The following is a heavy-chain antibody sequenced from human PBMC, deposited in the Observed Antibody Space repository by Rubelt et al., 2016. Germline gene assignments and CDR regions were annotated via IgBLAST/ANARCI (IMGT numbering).Heavy chain of an antibody. J-gene: IGHJ6*03. D-gene: IGHD1-26*01. CDR1: GGSISSSSYY. CDR3: ARRRVGATKAYYYYYMDV. V-gene: IGHV4-39*01. Sequence: QLQLQESGPGLVKPSETLSLTCTVSGGSISSSSYYWGWIRQPPGKGLEWIGSIYYSGSTYYNPSPKSRVTSSVDTSKNQFSLKLSSVTAADTAVYYCARRRVGATKAYYYYYMDVWGKGTTVTVSS. CDR2: IYYSGST.